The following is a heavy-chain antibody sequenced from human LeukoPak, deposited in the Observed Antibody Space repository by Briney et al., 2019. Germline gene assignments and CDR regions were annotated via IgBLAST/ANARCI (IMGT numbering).Heavy chain of an antibody. J-gene: IGHJ4*02. CDR3: ARGEIYYYDSSGYRLDY. Sequence: GGSLRLSCAASGFTFSSYAMHWVRQAPGKGLEWVAVISYDGSNKYYADSVKGRLTISRDNSKNMVYLQMNSLRAEDTAVYYCARGEIYYYDSSGYRLDYWGQGTLVTVSS. D-gene: IGHD3-22*01. V-gene: IGHV3-30-3*01. CDR2: ISYDGSNK. CDR1: GFTFSSYA.